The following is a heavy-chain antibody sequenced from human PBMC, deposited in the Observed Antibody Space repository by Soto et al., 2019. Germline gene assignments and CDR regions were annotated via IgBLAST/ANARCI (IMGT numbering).Heavy chain of an antibody. V-gene: IGHV4-59*08. D-gene: IGHD3-9*01. J-gene: IGHJ6*02. CDR2: IYYSGST. CDR1: GGSISSYY. Sequence: PSETLSLTCTVSGGSISSYYWSWIRQPPGKGLEWIGYIYYSGSTNYNPSLKSRVTISVDTSKNQFSLKLSSVTAADTAVYYCARSVRYCDWLPYCMDVWGQGTTVTVS. CDR3: ARSVRYCDWLPYCMDV.